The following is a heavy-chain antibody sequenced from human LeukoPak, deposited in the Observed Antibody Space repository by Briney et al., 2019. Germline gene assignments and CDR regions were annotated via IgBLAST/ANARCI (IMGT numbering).Heavy chain of an antibody. CDR1: GFTFSSYA. J-gene: IGHJ4*02. Sequence: GGSLRLSCAASGFTFSSYAMSWVRQAPGKGLEWVSAISGSGGSTYYGDSVKGRFTISRDNSKNTLYLQMNSLRAEDTAVYYCAEAYCGGDCSLPSDYWGQGTLVTVSS. D-gene: IGHD2-21*02. CDR2: ISGSGGST. CDR3: AEAYCGGDCSLPSDY. V-gene: IGHV3-23*01.